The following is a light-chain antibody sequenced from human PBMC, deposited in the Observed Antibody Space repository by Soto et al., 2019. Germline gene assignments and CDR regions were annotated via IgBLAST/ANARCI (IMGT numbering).Light chain of an antibody. CDR2: DAS. Sequence: IVLTQSPDTLSLSPGEGATLSCRASHSVSGRYLAWYQQKPGQAPRLLIYDASSRATGIPDRFSGSGSGTAFTPPISSLEPKDSAVYNCQKYGGPPLLPFGGGTK. J-gene: IGKJ4*01. V-gene: IGKV3-20*01. CDR1: HSVSGRY. CDR3: QKYGGPPLLP.